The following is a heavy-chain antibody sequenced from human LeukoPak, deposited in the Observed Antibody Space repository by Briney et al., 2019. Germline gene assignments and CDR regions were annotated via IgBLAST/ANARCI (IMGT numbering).Heavy chain of an antibody. V-gene: IGHV4-34*01. J-gene: IGHJ6*03. D-gene: IGHD6-13*01. CDR3: ARAGKRIAAAGTFKYYYMDV. Sequence: PSETLSLTCAVYGGSFGGYYWSWIRQPPGKGLEWIGEINHSGSTNYNPSLKSRVTISVDTSKNQFSLKLSSVTAADTAVHYCARAGKRIAAAGTFKYYYMDVWGKGTTVTISS. CDR2: INHSGST. CDR1: GGSFGGYY.